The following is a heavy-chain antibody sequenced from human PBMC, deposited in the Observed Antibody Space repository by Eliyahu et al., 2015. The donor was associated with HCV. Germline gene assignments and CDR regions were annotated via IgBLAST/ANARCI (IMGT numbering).Heavy chain of an antibody. V-gene: IGHV4-59*08. CDR3: ARNTTRDGLDV. D-gene: IGHD1-1*01. Sequence: QVQLQESGPGLVKPSETLSLTCSVSSGSISTYYWSWIRQPPRKGLEWIGQIYYSGSTNYNPSLKGRVTISVDTSKNQFSLQLDSVTAADTAIYYCARNTTRDGLDVWGQGTTVTVSS. CDR2: IYYSGST. J-gene: IGHJ6*01. CDR1: SGSISTYY.